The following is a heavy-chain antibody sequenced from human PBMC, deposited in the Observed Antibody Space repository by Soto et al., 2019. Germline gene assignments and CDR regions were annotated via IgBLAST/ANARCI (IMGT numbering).Heavy chain of an antibody. V-gene: IGHV4-30-4*02. D-gene: IGHD6-6*01. CDR2: IYYSGST. Sequence: SDTLSLTCTFSGPSMRSDGYYWTWIRQSPGKGLEWIGYIYYSGSTYYNPSLESRVAISLDTSRSQFSLTLHSVTAADTAIYYCARDRHNNFFDPWGQGTLVTVS. CDR1: GPSMRSDGYY. CDR3: ARDRHNNFFDP. J-gene: IGHJ5*02.